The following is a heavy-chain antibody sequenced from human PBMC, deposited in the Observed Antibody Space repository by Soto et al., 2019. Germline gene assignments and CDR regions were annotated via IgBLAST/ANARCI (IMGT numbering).Heavy chain of an antibody. Sequence: QLLESGGGLVQPGGSLRLSCAASGSSFSSYAMAWVRQAPGKGLEWVSSISGSGSITFYADSLKGRFTISRDNSKDTVYMQTNSLRVEDTAVYYCAKGGFWVHYGMDVWGQGTTVTVSS. V-gene: IGHV3-23*01. CDR2: ISGSGSIT. J-gene: IGHJ6*02. D-gene: IGHD3-16*01. CDR3: AKGGFWVHYGMDV. CDR1: GSSFSSYA.